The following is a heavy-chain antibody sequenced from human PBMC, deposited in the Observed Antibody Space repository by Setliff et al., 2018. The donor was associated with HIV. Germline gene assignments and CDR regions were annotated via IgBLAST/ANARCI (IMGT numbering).Heavy chain of an antibody. D-gene: IGHD3-16*01. J-gene: IGHJ5*02. CDR2: ILNREIT. V-gene: IGHV4-59*01. Sequence: PSETLSLTCTVSGASISSDSWSWIRQSPGKGLEWIGFILNREITNYNPSLHSRVSISMDRSKNQFSLKLHSVTAADTAIYHCAKGGASSHWLGPWGQGTLVTVSS. CDR3: AKGGASSHWLGP. CDR1: GASISSDS.